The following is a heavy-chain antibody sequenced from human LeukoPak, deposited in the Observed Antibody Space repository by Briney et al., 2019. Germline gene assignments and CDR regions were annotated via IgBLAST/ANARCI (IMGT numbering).Heavy chain of an antibody. J-gene: IGHJ4*01. Sequence: SETLSLTCTVSGGSIRRSSYYWGWIRQPPGKGLEWIGSVYSSGRTYYNPSLTSRVTVSADTSKNQFSLKLSSVTAADTAVYYCTREIGGTTVHYWGHGMLVTVSS. CDR2: VYSSGRT. V-gene: IGHV4-39*07. CDR3: TREIGGTTVHY. CDR1: GGSIRRSSYY. D-gene: IGHD1-7*01.